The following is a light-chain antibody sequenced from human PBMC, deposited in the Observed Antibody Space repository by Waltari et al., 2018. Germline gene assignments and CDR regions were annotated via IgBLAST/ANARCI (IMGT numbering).Light chain of an antibody. J-gene: IGLJ3*02. CDR1: RSDIGTYNY. CDR2: DVN. V-gene: IGLV2-14*01. CDR3: SSYSRITTSVV. Sequence: SALTQPASVSGSPGQSITLSCTGTRSDIGTYNYASWYQQHPGKAPKLLIYDVNKRPSGVSYRFSGSKSGNTASLTISGLQAEDEADYYCSSYSRITTSVVFGGGTKLTVL.